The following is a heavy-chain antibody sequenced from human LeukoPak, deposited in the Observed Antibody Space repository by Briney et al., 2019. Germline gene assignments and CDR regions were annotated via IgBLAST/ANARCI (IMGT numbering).Heavy chain of an antibody. V-gene: IGHV3-7*01. J-gene: IGHJ6*03. CDR2: IKQDGSEK. D-gene: IGHD3-22*01. CDR1: GFTCSSYW. Sequence: GGSLRLSCAASGFTCSSYWMSWVRQAPGKGLEWVANIKQDGSEKYYVDSVKGRFTISRDNAKNSLYLQVNDPRAEDAAVYYCARGAYDISGYYYYYYYMDVWGKGTPVTVSS. CDR3: ARGAYDISGYYYYYYYMDV.